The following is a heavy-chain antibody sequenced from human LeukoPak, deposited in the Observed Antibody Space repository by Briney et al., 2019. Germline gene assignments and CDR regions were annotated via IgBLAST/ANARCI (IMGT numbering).Heavy chain of an antibody. CDR2: IRSKIYGGTT. CDR3: VRYSGDADY. V-gene: IGHV3-49*03. D-gene: IGHD5-12*01. Sequence: PGGSLRLSCTASGFTSDNYAMSWFRQAPGKGREWVGFIRSKIYGGTTEYAASVKGRFTISRDDSKSIAYLQMTSLKSEDTAVYYCVRYSGDADYWGQGTLVTVSS. J-gene: IGHJ4*02. CDR1: GFTSDNYA.